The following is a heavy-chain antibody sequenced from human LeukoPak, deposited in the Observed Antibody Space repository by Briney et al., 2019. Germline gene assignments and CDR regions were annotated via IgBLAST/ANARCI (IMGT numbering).Heavy chain of an antibody. CDR2: INPSGGST. CDR3: ARVAATMTAVPGYDAFNI. J-gene: IGHJ3*02. Sequence: ASVKVSCKASGYTFTSYYMHWVRQAPGQGLEWMGIINPSGGSTSYAQKFQGRVTMTRDTSTSTVYMELSSLRSEDTAVYYCARVAATMTAVPGYDAFNIWSQGTMVTVSS. V-gene: IGHV1-46*01. D-gene: IGHD3-22*01. CDR1: GYTFTSYY.